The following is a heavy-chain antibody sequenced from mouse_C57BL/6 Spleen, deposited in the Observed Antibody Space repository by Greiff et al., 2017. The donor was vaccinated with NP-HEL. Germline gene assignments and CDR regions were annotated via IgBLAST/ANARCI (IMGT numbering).Heavy chain of an antibody. V-gene: IGHV1-15*01. J-gene: IGHJ3*01. CDR1: GYTFTDYE. CDR3: TRYGLRSFAY. CDR2: IDPETGGT. Sequence: QVQLQQSGAELVRPGASVTLSCKASGYTFTDYEMHWVKQTPVHGLEWIGAIDPETGGTAYNQKFKGKAILTADKSSSTAYMELRSLTSEDSAVYYCTRYGLRSFAYWGQGTLVTVSA. D-gene: IGHD1-1*01.